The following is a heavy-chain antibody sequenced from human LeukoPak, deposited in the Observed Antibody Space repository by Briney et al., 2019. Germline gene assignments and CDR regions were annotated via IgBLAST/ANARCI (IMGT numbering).Heavy chain of an antibody. Sequence: SETLSLTCTVSGGSISSSGYYWSWIRQPPGKGLEWIGTIYYSGSAYYNPSLKTQVTISVDTSKNQFSLKLSSVTAADTAVYFCARGSQVDDFWSGYRAPLNYWGQGTLVTVSS. D-gene: IGHD3-3*01. J-gene: IGHJ4*02. CDR3: ARGSQVDDFWSGYRAPLNY. CDR2: IYYSGSA. CDR1: GGSISSSGYY. V-gene: IGHV4-39*01.